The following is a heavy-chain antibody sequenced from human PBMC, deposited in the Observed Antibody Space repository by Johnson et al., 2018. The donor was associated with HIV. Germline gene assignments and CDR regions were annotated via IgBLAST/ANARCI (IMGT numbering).Heavy chain of an antibody. D-gene: IGHD2-15*01. Sequence: EQLVESGGGLVQPGGSLRLSCAASGFTVSSNYMSWVRQAPGKGLEWVSVIYSGGSTYYADSVKGRFTISRDNSKNTLYLQMNSLRAEDTAVYYCARVPWSRDACDIWGQGTMVTVSS. CDR2: IYSGGST. J-gene: IGHJ3*02. CDR1: GFTVSSNY. V-gene: IGHV3-66*01. CDR3: ARVPWSRDACDI.